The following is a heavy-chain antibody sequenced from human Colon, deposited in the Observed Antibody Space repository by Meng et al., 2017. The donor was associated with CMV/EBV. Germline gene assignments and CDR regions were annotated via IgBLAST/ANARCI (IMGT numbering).Heavy chain of an antibody. CDR2: INSDGSST. D-gene: IGHD5-24*01. CDR1: GFHFSSYW. CDR3: AKEGRDGYNSNYY. Sequence: EVQLVESGGGLVQPGGSLRLSCAASGFHFSSYWMHWVRQAPGKGLVWVSRINSDGSSTYYADSVKGRFTISRDNSKSTLYLQINSLRVEDTAVYYCAKEGRDGYNSNYYWGQGTLVTVSS. J-gene: IGHJ4*02. V-gene: IGHV3-74*01.